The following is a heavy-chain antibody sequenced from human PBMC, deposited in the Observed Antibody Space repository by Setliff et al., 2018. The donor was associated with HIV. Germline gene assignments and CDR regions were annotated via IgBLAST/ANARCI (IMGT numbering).Heavy chain of an antibody. Sequence: GGSLRLSCAASGFTFSSYGMHWVRQAPGKGLEWVAFINYDESYEYYADSVKGRVTISRDNSANTVDLQMNSLRAEDTAVYYCATGGMAAAGPGGGHGLDVWGQGTTVTVSS. D-gene: IGHD6-13*01. CDR1: GFTFSSYG. V-gene: IGHV3-30*02. J-gene: IGHJ6*02. CDR3: ATGGMAAAGPGGGHGLDV. CDR2: INYDESYE.